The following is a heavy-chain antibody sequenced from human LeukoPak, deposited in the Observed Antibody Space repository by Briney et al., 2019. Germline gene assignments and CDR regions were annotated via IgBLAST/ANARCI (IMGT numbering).Heavy chain of an antibody. CDR3: ARGYSSSANYFDY. D-gene: IGHD6-6*01. CDR1: GYTFTNYA. CDR2: ITAGNGNT. V-gene: IGHV1-3*01. Sequence: ASVKVSCKASGYTFTNYAMHWVRQAPGQRLEWMGWITAGNGNTEYSQKFQGRVTINRDTSASTAYMELSSLRSEDTAVYYCARGYSSSANYFDYWGQGTLVTVSS. J-gene: IGHJ4*02.